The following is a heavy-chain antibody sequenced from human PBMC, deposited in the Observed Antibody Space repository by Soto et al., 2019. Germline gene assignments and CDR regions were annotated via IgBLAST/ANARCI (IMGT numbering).Heavy chain of an antibody. CDR3: AKEWVYDSSGWSFDY. CDR2: ISYDGSNK. Sequence: ESVGGVVQPGRSLRLSCAASGFTFSSYGMHWVRQAPGKGLEWVAVISYDGSNKYYADSVKGRFTISRDNSKNTLYLQMNSLRAEDTAVYYCAKEWVYDSSGWSFDYWGQGTLVTASS. V-gene: IGHV3-30*18. D-gene: IGHD3-22*01. CDR1: GFTFSSYG. J-gene: IGHJ4*02.